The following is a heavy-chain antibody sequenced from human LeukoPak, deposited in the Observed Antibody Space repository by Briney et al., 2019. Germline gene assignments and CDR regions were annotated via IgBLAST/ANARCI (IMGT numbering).Heavy chain of an antibody. CDR2: TRNKANSYTT. V-gene: IGHV3-72*01. D-gene: IGHD3-3*01. CDR3: ARWNYDFWSGYYY. CDR1: GFTFSSYW. J-gene: IGHJ4*02. Sequence: GGSLRLSCAASGFTFSSYWMSWVRQAPGKGLEWVGRTRNKANSYTTEYAASVKGRFTISRDDSKNSLYLQMNSLKTEDTAVYYCARWNYDFWSGYYYWGQGTLVTVSS.